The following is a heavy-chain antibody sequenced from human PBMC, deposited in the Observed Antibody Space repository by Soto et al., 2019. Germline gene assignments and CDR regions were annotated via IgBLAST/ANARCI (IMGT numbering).Heavy chain of an antibody. D-gene: IGHD3-3*01. CDR1: GYTFTGYY. Sequence: ASLKVSCKTSGYTFTGYYMHCVRHTNGQGLELMGWINPNSGATNYAQKFQGRVTMTRDTSTSTVYMELSSLRSEDTAVYYCARDNRTTIFGVVIISHFDYWGQGTLVTVSS. CDR3: ARDNRTTIFGVVIISHFDY. J-gene: IGHJ4*02. V-gene: IGHV1-2*02. CDR2: INPNSGAT.